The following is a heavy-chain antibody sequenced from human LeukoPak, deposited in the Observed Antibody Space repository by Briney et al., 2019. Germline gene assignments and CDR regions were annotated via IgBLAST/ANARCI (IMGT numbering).Heavy chain of an antibody. CDR3: AKDMTVSSSWTGDAFDF. CDR2: IWYDGSNK. J-gene: IGHJ3*01. Sequence: GGSLRLSCAASGFTFSSYGMHWVRQAPGKGLEWVAVIWYDGSNKYYADSVKGRFTISRDNSKNTLYLQMNSLRPEDTALYFCAKDMTVSSSWTGDAFDFWGQGTMVTVSS. CDR1: GFTFSSYG. D-gene: IGHD6-13*01. V-gene: IGHV3-30*02.